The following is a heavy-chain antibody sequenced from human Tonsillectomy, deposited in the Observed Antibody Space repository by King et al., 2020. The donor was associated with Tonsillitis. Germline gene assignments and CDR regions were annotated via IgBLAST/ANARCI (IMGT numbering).Heavy chain of an antibody. CDR1: GGSLNSYY. CDR2: IYYSGST. CDR3: ARDGLEGEWELRMEHAFYI. D-gene: IGHD1-7*01. V-gene: IGHV4-59*01. J-gene: IGHJ3*02. Sequence: QLQESGPGLVKPSETLSLTCTVSGGSLNSYYWSWIRQPPGKGLEWNGYIYYSGSTTYNPSLKSRVTISVETSKNQFSLKLSSVSAADTAVYYCARDGLEGEWELRMEHAFYIWGQGTMVTVSS.